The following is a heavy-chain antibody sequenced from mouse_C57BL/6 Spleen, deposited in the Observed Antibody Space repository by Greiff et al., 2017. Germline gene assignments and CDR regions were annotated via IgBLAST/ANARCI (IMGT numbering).Heavy chain of an antibody. CDR2: IDPETGGT. D-gene: IGHD1-1*01. V-gene: IGHV1-15*01. J-gene: IGHJ1*03. Sequence: VQLQESGAELVRPGASVTLSCKASGYTFTDYEMHWVKQTPVHGLEWIGAIDPETGGTAYNQKFKGKAILTADKSSSTAYMELRSLTSEDSAVYYCTSSGSSPVWYFDVWGTGTTVTVSS. CDR3: TSSGSSPVWYFDV. CDR1: GYTFTDYE.